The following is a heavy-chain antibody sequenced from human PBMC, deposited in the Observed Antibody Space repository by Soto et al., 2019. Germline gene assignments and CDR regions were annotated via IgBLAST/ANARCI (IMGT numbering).Heavy chain of an antibody. V-gene: IGHV3-23*01. CDR1: GFTFSSYD. Sequence: EVQVLESGGGLVQPGGSLRLSCAASGFTFSSYDINWVRQAPGKGLEWVSGISGSAGTTYYADSVKGRFTISRDNSKDTVYLQMNSLGDEDTAVYYCAQDRKSVSYLGGYYWGQGTVVTVSS. J-gene: IGHJ1*01. CDR2: ISGSAGTT. CDR3: AQDRKSVSYLGGYY. D-gene: IGHD1-26*01.